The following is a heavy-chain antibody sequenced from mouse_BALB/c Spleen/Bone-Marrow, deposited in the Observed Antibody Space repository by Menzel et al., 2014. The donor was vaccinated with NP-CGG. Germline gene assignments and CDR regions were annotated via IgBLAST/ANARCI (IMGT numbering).Heavy chain of an antibody. CDR1: GYTFTRYT. J-gene: IGHJ4*01. CDR3: TMRYDAMDY. CDR2: IIPSSGYT. V-gene: IGHV1-4*01. Sequence: VQLQQSGAELARPGASVKMSCQASGYTFTRYTMHWEKQRPGQGLEWIGYIIPSSGYTNYSQKFKDKATLTADKSSSTAYMQLSSLTSEDSAVYYCTMRYDAMDYWGQGTSVTVSS.